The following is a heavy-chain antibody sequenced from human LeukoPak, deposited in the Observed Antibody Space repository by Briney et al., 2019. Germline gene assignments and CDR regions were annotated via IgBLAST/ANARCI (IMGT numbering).Heavy chain of an antibody. J-gene: IGHJ2*01. CDR3: ARDRVRTTYCSGGSCYSNWYFDL. CDR2: ISAYNGNT. D-gene: IGHD2-15*01. V-gene: IGHV1-18*01. CDR1: GYTFTSYG. Sequence: ASVKVSCKASGYTFTSYGISWVRQPPGQGLEWMGWISAYNGNTNYAQKLQGRVTMTTDTSTSTAYMELRSLRSDDTAAYYCARDRVRTTYCSGGSCYSNWYFDLWGRGTLVTVSS.